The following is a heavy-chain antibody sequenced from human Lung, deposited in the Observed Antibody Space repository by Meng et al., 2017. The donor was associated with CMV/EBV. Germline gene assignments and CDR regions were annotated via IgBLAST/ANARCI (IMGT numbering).Heavy chain of an antibody. D-gene: IGHD2-2*01. CDR2: ISYDGSNK. CDR1: GFTFSSYA. Sequence: GESLKISCAASGFTFSSYAMHWVRQAPGKGLEWVAVISYDGSNKYYADSVKGRFTISRDNSKNTLYLQMNSLRDEDTAVYYCARDGGECSSNSCDEGGWFDPWGQGTLVTVSS. J-gene: IGHJ5*02. CDR3: ARDGGECSSNSCDEGGWFDP. V-gene: IGHV3-30-3*01.